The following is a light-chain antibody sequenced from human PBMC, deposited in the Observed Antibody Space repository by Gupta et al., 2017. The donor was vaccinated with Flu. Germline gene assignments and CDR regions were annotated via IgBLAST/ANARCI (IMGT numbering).Light chain of an antibody. CDR1: QSVSNW. V-gene: IGKV1-5*03. J-gene: IGKJ2*03. CDR3: LQDNSSPTS. CDR2: ETS. Sequence: DIQMTQSPSTLSASVGDRVTITCRASQSVSNWLAWYQQKPGKAPQLLIYETSTLERGVPSRFSRSRSGTEFTLTISSLHPDDFATYFCLQDNSSPTSFGQGTKLE.